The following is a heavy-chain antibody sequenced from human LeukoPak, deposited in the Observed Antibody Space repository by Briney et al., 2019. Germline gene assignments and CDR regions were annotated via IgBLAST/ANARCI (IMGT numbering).Heavy chain of an antibody. J-gene: IGHJ4*02. D-gene: IGHD6-6*01. CDR1: GLAFSTFG. CDR3: ARDKGTSYLSFFDY. CDR2: IRYDESNK. V-gene: IGHV3-30*02. Sequence: GGSLRLSCAASGLAFSTFGMHWVRQAPGKGLEWVSFIRYDESNKYYADSVKGRFTISRDNSKNTLYLQMNSLRAADTAVYYCARDKGTSYLSFFDYWGQGTLVTVSS.